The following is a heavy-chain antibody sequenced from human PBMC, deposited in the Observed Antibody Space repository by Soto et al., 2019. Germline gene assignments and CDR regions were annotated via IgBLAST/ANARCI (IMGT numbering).Heavy chain of an antibody. CDR3: AKAGGVLVLDAFDV. V-gene: IGHV3-23*01. Sequence: ASLRLSCAVSGVTVSNFAMGWVRQAPGKGLEWVAAVSDSGGGTYFADSVKGRFTISRDNSKNTVSLQMNSLRAEDTALYYCAKAGGVLVLDAFDVWGQGTMVTVSS. CDR2: VSDSGGGT. J-gene: IGHJ3*01. D-gene: IGHD2-8*01. CDR1: GVTVSNFA.